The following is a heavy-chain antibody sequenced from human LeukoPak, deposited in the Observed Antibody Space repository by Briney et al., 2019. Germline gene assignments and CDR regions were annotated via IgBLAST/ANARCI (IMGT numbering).Heavy chain of an antibody. Sequence: SETLSLTCSVSGGSMTGYYGSWLRQPPGKGLEWIGFIYYSGSTSYNPSLKSRVTISLDTSKKQFSLKLSSVTAADTAVYYCAREYSSTFRGVRIDCFVPWGQGTLVTVSS. J-gene: IGHJ5*02. CDR1: GGSMTGYY. CDR2: IYYSGST. D-gene: IGHD6-19*01. CDR3: AREYSSTFRGVRIDCFVP. V-gene: IGHV4-59*12.